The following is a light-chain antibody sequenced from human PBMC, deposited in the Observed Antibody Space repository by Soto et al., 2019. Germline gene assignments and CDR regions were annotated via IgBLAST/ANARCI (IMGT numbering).Light chain of an antibody. CDR2: AAS. V-gene: IGKV1-39*01. CDR3: QHSYTTPLN. Sequence: DIQMTQSPSSLSASVGDRVTITCRASQTISGYLNWYQQTPGKAPELLIYAASYLGNGVPSRFSVSGSGTYFTLTISSLQPEDRATYYGQHSYTTPLNFGGGTKVEIK. J-gene: IGKJ4*01. CDR1: QTISGY.